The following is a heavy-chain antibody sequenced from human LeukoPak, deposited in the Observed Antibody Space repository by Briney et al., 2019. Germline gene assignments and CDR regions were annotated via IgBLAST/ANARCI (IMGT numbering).Heavy chain of an antibody. CDR3: ASFYSSSS. D-gene: IGHD6-6*01. Sequence: SETLSLTCTVSGGSISSSSYYWGWIRQPPGKGLEWIGSIYYSGSTYYNPSLKSRVTISVDTSKNQFSLKLSSVTAADTVVYYCASFYSSSSLGQGTLVTVSS. J-gene: IGHJ5*02. CDR1: GGSISSSSYY. CDR2: IYYSGST. V-gene: IGHV4-39*07.